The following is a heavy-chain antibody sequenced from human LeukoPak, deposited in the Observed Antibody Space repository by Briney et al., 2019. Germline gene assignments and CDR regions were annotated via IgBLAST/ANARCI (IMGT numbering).Heavy chain of an antibody. CDR2: ITPMFGTA. V-gene: IGHV1-69*13. D-gene: IGHD3-22*01. Sequence: ASVRVSCKASGGSFSSYAISWVRQAPGQGLEWMGGITPMFGTANYAQKFQGRVTIAADESTSTSYMELSSLRSEDTAVYYCVRDGSYYDSSGYYYLYWGQATLVTVSS. CDR3: VRDGSYYDSSGYYYLY. CDR1: GGSFSSYA. J-gene: IGHJ4*01.